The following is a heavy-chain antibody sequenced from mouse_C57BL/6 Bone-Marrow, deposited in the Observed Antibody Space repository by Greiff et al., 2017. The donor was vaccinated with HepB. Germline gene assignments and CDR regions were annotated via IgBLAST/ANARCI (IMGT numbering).Heavy chain of an antibody. CDR3: AKEGATVVEDAMDY. J-gene: IGHJ4*01. Sequence: QVQLKQSGAELARPGASVKLSCKASGYTFTSSGISRVKQRTGQGLEWIGEIYPRSGNTYYNEKFKGKATLTADKSSSTAYMELRSLTSEDSAVYFCAKEGATVVEDAMDYWGQGTSVTVSS. D-gene: IGHD1-1*01. CDR2: IYPRSGNT. V-gene: IGHV1-81*01. CDR1: GYTFTSSG.